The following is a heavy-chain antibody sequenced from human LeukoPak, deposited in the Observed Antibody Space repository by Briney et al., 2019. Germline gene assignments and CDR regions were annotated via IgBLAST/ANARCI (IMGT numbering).Heavy chain of an antibody. Sequence: PGGSLRLSCAASGFTFDDYAMHWVRQAPGKGLEWVSGISWNSGSIGYADSVKGRFTISRDNAKNSLYLQMNSLRAEDTALYYCAKDYGDSESYFSWRSFDYWGQGTLVTVSS. CDR2: ISWNSGSI. D-gene: IGHD1-26*01. CDR3: AKDYGDSESYFSWRSFDY. J-gene: IGHJ4*02. CDR1: GFTFDDYA. V-gene: IGHV3-9*01.